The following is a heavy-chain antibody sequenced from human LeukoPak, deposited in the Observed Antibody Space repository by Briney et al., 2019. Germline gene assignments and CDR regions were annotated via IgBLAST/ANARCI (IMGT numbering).Heavy chain of an antibody. CDR3: ARESSGKDAFDI. D-gene: IGHD3-10*01. CDR1: GGSISSYY. J-gene: IGHJ3*02. CDR2: IYYSGST. V-gene: IGHV4-59*07. Sequence: SDTLSLTCTVSGGSISSYYWSWIRQPPGKGLEWIGYIYYSGSTNYNPSLKSRVTISVDTSKNQFSLKLSSVTAADTAVYYCARESSGKDAFDIWGQGTMVTVSS.